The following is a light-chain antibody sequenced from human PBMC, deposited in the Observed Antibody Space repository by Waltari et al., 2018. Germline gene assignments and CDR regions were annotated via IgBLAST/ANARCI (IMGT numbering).Light chain of an antibody. CDR1: QSLLPTNGYNY. Sequence: IVLTQSPLSLPVTPGEPASISCRSSQSLLPTNGYNYLDWYLQKPGQSPQLLNSLASNRASGVPDRFSGSGSGTDFTLRISRVEADDSATYYCLQYHSYSKFGQGTKLEIK. J-gene: IGKJ2*01. CDR2: LAS. V-gene: IGKV2-28*01. CDR3: LQYHSYSK.